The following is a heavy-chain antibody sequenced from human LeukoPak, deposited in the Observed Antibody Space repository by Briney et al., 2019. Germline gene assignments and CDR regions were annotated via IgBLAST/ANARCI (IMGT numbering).Heavy chain of an antibody. CDR2: ISYDGTNK. J-gene: IGHJ6*02. CDR1: GFTFNNFG. D-gene: IGHD6-13*01. Sequence: GGSLRLSCAASGFTFNNFGMHWVRQAPGKGLEWVAVISYDGTNKYYADSVKGRFTISRDNSKNTLYMQMNSLRAEDTAVYYCAKDRGAAALNGYYYNYGMDVWGQGTTVTVPS. V-gene: IGHV3-30*18. CDR3: AKDRGAAALNGYYYNYGMDV.